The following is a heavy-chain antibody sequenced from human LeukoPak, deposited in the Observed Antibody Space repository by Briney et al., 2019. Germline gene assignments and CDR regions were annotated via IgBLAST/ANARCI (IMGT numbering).Heavy chain of an antibody. V-gene: IGHV4-39*07. CDR3: ARGRGGWYIVRNDAFDI. CDR1: GGSISSSSYY. CDR2: IYYSGST. Sequence: PSETLSLTCTVSGGSISSSSYYWGWIRQPPGKGLEWIGSIYYSGSTNYNPSLKSRVTISVDTSKNQFSLKLSSVTAADTAVYYCARGRGGWYIVRNDAFDIWGQGTMVTVSS. J-gene: IGHJ3*02. D-gene: IGHD6-19*01.